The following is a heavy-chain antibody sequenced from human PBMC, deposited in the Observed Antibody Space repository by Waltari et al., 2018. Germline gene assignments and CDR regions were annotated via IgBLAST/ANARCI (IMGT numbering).Heavy chain of an antibody. V-gene: IGHV3-72*01. J-gene: IGHJ4*02. Sequence: EVHLEESGGGLVQPGGSLRLSCAASGFTVSDNYMEWVRQAPGKGLEWVGATRSKVYSYTTEYAASVKGRFTISRDDSKNSLYLQMNSLKTEDTAVYYCVRGGTSGTTRLDYWGQGTLVTVSS. CDR2: TRSKVYSYTT. D-gene: IGHD4-17*01. CDR3: VRGGTSGTTRLDY. CDR1: GFTVSDNY.